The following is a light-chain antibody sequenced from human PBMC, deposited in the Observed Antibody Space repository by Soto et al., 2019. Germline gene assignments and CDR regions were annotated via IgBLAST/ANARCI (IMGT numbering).Light chain of an antibody. Sequence: QSALSQPRSVSGSPGQSVTISCTGTSSDVGGYNDVSWYQQHPGKAPKLMIYEVNKRPSGVPDRFSGSKSGNTASLTVSGLQAEDEADYYCSSYAGSSNVFGTGTKVTVL. CDR2: EVN. V-gene: IGLV2-8*01. J-gene: IGLJ1*01. CDR3: SSYAGSSNV. CDR1: SSDVGGYND.